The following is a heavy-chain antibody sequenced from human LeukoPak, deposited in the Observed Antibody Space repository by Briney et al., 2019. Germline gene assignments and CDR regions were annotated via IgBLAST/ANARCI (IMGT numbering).Heavy chain of an antibody. D-gene: IGHD2-2*01. CDR3: AIGGDSSTSCYRCFNY. CDR2: IYPDDSDT. CDR1: GYSFTNYW. Sequence: GESLKISGEGSGYSFTNYWIGWVRQMPGKGLEWMGIIYPDDSDTRYSPSFQGQVTISADKPIGTAYLQWSSLKASHTAMYYCAIGGDSSTSCYRCFNYGGQGTLVTVPS. V-gene: IGHV5-51*04. J-gene: IGHJ4*02.